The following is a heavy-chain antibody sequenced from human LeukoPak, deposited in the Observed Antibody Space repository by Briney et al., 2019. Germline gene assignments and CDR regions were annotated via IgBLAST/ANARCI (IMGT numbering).Heavy chain of an antibody. D-gene: IGHD3-22*01. CDR1: GFTFSSYW. V-gene: IGHV3-9*01. CDR2: ISWNSGSI. J-gene: IGHJ6*02. CDR3: AKDNYYYDSSGSHRDYYYGMDV. Sequence: QPGGSLRLSCAASGFTFSSYWMHWVRQAPGKGLEWVSGISWNSGSIGYADSVKGRFTISRDNAKNSLYLQMNSLRAEDTALYYCAKDNYYYDSSGSHRDYYYGMDVWGQGTTVTVSS.